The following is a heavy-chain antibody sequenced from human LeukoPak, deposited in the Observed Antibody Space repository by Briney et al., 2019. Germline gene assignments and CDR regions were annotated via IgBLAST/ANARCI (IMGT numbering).Heavy chain of an antibody. CDR3: ARDWMATTGYYFDY. Sequence: PGGSLRLSCAASGFTVSSNYMSWVRQAPGKGLEWVSVIYSGGSTYYADSVKGRFTISRDNSKNTLYLQMNSLRAEDTAVYYCARDWMATTGYYFDYWGQGTLVTVSS. J-gene: IGHJ4*02. CDR1: GFTVSSNY. CDR2: IYSGGST. D-gene: IGHD5-24*01. V-gene: IGHV3-53*05.